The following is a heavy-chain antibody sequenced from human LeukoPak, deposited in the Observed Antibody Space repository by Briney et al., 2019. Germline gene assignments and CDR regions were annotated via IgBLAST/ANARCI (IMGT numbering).Heavy chain of an antibody. V-gene: IGHV4-59*12. J-gene: IGHJ4*02. Sequence: SETLSLTCTVSGGSISSYYWSWIRQPPGKGLEWIGSIYYSGSTYYNPSLKSRVTISVDTSKNQFSLKLSSVTAADTAVYYCARTYYDYVWGSYNFDYWGQGTLVTVSS. CDR3: ARTYYDYVWGSYNFDY. CDR2: IYYSGST. CDR1: GGSISSYY. D-gene: IGHD3-16*01.